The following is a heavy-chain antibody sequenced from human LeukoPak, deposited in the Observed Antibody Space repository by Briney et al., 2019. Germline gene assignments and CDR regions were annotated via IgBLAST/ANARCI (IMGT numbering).Heavy chain of an antibody. J-gene: IGHJ5*02. CDR3: AKDSSGWYGDYWVDP. CDR2: ISGSGGST. Sequence: GGSLRLSCAASGFTFSSYAMSWVRQAPGKGLEWVSAISGSGGSTYYADSVKGRFTISRDNSKNTLFLQMTSLRAVDTAVYYCAKDSSGWYGDYWVDPWGQGTLVTVSS. D-gene: IGHD6-19*01. CDR1: GFTFSSYA. V-gene: IGHV3-23*01.